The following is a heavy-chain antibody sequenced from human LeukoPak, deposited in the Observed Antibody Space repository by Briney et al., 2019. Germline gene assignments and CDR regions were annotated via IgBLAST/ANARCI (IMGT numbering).Heavy chain of an antibody. J-gene: IGHJ4*02. D-gene: IGHD5-12*01. CDR2: ISYSGST. V-gene: IGHV4-30-4*01. CDR1: GGSISSGDYY. CDR3: ARELILSGYSGYDIFDY. Sequence: SETLSLTCTLSGGSISSGDYYWSWIRQPPGKGLEWIGYISYSGSTYYNPSLKSRVTISVDTSKNQFSLKLSSVTAADTAVYYCARELILSGYSGYDIFDYWGQGTLVTVSS.